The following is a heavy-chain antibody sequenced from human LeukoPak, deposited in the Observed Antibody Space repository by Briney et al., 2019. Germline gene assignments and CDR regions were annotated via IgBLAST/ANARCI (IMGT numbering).Heavy chain of an antibody. V-gene: IGHV3-15*01. J-gene: IGHJ4*02. CDR3: TTDIPIITYYYGSGSYY. CDR2: IKSKTYGGTT. D-gene: IGHD3-10*01. CDR1: GFTFSNAW. Sequence: GGSLRLSCAASGFTFSNAWMSWVRQAPGKGLEWVGRIKSKTYGGTTDYAAPVKGRFTISRDDSKNTLYLQMNSLKTEDTAVYYCTTDIPIITYYYGSGSYYWGQGTLVTVSS.